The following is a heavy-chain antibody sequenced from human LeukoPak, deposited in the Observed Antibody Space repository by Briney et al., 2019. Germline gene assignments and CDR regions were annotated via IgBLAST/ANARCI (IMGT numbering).Heavy chain of an antibody. CDR1: GGSISSYY. CDR3: ARVGYCSGGSCYSDYYYGMDV. CDR2: TYFSGST. Sequence: SETLSLTCTVSGGSISSYYWSWIRQLPGKGLEWIGYTYFSGSTNYNPSLKSRVTISVDTSKNQFSLKLSSVTAADTAVYYCARVGYCSGGSCYSDYYYGMDVWGQGTTVTVSS. J-gene: IGHJ6*02. D-gene: IGHD2-15*01. V-gene: IGHV4-59*01.